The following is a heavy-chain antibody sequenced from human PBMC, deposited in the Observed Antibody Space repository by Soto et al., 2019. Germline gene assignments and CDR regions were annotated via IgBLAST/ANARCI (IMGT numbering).Heavy chain of an antibody. Sequence: GGSLRLSCAASGFTFSSYSMNWVRQAPGKGLEWVSSISSSSSYIYYADSVKGRFTISRDNAKNSLYLQMNSLRAEDTAVYYCARDNCNPAEDYYYYGMDVWGQGTTVTVS. CDR1: GFTFSSYS. D-gene: IGHD1-20*01. J-gene: IGHJ6*02. CDR3: ARDNCNPAEDYYYYGMDV. V-gene: IGHV3-21*01. CDR2: ISSSSSYI.